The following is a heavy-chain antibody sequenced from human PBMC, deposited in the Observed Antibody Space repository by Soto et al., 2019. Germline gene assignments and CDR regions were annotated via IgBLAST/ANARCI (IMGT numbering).Heavy chain of an antibody. CDR1: GYNLTPYP. CDR2: ISSGSDII. V-gene: IGHV3-48*02. Sequence: GGSLRLSCAPGYNLTPYPVNWVRQAPGKGLEWVAYISSGSDIIYYAESVKGRFSISRDTAKNLVFLQMKSLREDDTAVYYCAEVGISRWGYFDPWGQGTQVTVSS. D-gene: IGHD3-3*02. CDR3: AEVGISRWGYFDP. J-gene: IGHJ5*02.